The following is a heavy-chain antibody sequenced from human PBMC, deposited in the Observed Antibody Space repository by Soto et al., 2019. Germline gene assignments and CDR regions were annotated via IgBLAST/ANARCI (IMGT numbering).Heavy chain of an antibody. CDR2: IYWDDSK. D-gene: IGHD3-9*01. CDR3: AHKGPEDWPLDY. J-gene: IGHJ4*02. Sequence: QITLKESGPTLVRPTQTRTLNCAFSAFSLSTSGVGVGWIRQPPGKALEWLAVIYWDDSKHYSPSLRSRLTITKDTSKNQVVLTMTNMDPMDTGTYYCAHKGPEDWPLDYWGQGTLVTVSS. CDR1: AFSLSTSGVG. V-gene: IGHV2-5*02.